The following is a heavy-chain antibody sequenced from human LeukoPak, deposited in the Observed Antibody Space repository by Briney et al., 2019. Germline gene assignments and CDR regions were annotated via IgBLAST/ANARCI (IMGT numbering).Heavy chain of an antibody. V-gene: IGHV1-69*05. Sequence: SVKVSCKASGGTFSSYAISWVRQAPGQGLEWMGGIIPIFGTANYAQKFQGRVTITTDESTSTAYMELSSLRSEDTAVYYCARGPFGVVSHYYYYYMDVWGQGTTVTVSS. CDR3: ARGPFGVVSHYYYYYMDV. CDR1: GGTFSSYA. D-gene: IGHD3-3*01. J-gene: IGHJ6*03. CDR2: IIPIFGTA.